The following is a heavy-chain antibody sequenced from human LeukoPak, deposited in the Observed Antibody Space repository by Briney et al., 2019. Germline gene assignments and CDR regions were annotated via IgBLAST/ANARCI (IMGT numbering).Heavy chain of an antibody. CDR1: GGSISSSSYY. D-gene: IGHD2-21*01. CDR3: ARGVVIAPQTFDY. Sequence: SETLSLTCTVSGGSISSSSYYWGWIRQPPGKGLEWIGSIYYSGSTNYNPSLKSRVTISVDTSKNQFSLKLSSVTAADKAVYYCARGVVIAPQTFDYWGQGTLVTVSS. V-gene: IGHV4-39*07. CDR2: IYYSGST. J-gene: IGHJ4*02.